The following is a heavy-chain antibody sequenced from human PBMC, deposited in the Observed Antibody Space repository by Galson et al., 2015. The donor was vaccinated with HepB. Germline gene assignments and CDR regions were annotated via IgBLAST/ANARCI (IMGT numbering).Heavy chain of an antibody. CDR3: ARDWRGCSSTSCYVWFDP. Sequence: TLSLTCTVSGGSISSGGYYWSWIRQHPGKGLEWIGYIYYSGSTYYNPSLKSRVTIPVDTSKNQFSLKLSSVTAADTAVYYCARDWRGCSSTSCYVWFDPWGQGTLVTVSS. CDR1: GGSISSGGYY. CDR2: IYYSGST. D-gene: IGHD2-2*01. V-gene: IGHV4-31*03. J-gene: IGHJ5*02.